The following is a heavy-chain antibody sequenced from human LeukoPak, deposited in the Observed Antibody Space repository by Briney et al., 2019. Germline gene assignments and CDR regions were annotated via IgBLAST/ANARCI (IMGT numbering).Heavy chain of an antibody. CDR1: GGSISGGTYY. CDR3: ARFTFGNRDY. Sequence: SETLSLTCTVSGGSISGGTYYWTWIRQHPGKGLEWIGSIYYSGTTYYNPSLKSRVTISVDTSKSQFSLELSSVTAADTAVYYCARFTFGNRDYWGQGTLVIVSS. J-gene: IGHJ4*02. V-gene: IGHV4-31*03. D-gene: IGHD1/OR15-1a*01. CDR2: IYYSGTT.